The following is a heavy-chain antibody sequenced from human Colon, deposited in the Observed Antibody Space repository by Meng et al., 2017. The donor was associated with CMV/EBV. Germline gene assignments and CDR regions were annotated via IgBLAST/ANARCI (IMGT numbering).Heavy chain of an antibody. D-gene: IGHD3-3*01. CDR3: ARVPVGTSRYYTSDY. V-gene: IGHV1-3*01. CDR2: ISAGNGDT. CDR1: GYTFTSYA. Sequence: SGYTFTSYAMHWWRQAPGPRLEWMGWISAGNGDTKYSQTFQGRLTITSDTSASTAYMELSSLRAEDTAIYFCARVPVGTSRYYTSDYWGQGTLVTVSS. J-gene: IGHJ4*02.